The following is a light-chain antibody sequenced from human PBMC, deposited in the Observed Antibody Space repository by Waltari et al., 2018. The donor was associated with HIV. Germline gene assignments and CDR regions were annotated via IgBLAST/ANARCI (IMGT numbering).Light chain of an antibody. Sequence: SSELTQDPAVSVALGQTIRITCHGDSLRNYHASWYQQQPGQAPLLVLYGRNDRPSGIPDRFSGSKSGNTSSLTISGVQAEDEADYYCNSRDSSGNLWVFGGGTKLTVL. V-gene: IGLV3-19*01. CDR3: NSRDSSGNLWV. J-gene: IGLJ3*02. CDR1: SLRNYH. CDR2: GRN.